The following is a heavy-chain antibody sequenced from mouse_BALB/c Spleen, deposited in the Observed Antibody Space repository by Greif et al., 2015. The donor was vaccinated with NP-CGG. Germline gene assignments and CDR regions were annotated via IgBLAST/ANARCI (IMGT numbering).Heavy chain of an antibody. CDR3: ARYYDYDAAWFAY. CDR1: GYTFTSYW. D-gene: IGHD2-4*01. CDR2: INPSTGYT. V-gene: IGHV1-7*01. Sequence: QVQLQQSGAELAKPGASVKMSCKASGYTFTSYWMHWVKQRPGQGLEWIGYINPSTGYTEYNQKFKDKATLTADKSSSTAYMQLSSRTSEDSAVYYCARYYDYDAAWFAYWGQGTLVTVSA. J-gene: IGHJ3*01.